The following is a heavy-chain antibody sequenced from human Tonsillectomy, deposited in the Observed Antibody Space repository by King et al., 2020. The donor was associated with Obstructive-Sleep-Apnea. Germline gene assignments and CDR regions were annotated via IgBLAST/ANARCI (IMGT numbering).Heavy chain of an antibody. CDR3: AREGISDCGGDCPFDY. D-gene: IGHD2-21*02. J-gene: IGHJ4*02. V-gene: IGHV3-7*01. CDR2: IKEDGSET. CDR1: GVTFSSYY. Sequence: VQLVESGGGLVQPGESLRLSCAASGVTFSSYYMSWVRQAPGKGLEWVANIKEDGSETYYVDSVRGRFTISRDNAKNSLFLQMNSLSAEDTAVYYCAREGISDCGGDCPFDYWGQGSLVTVSS.